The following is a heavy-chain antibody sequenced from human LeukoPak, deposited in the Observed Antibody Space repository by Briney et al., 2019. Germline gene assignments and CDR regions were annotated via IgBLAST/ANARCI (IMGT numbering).Heavy chain of an antibody. CDR3: ARHVPGYFYYGWDV. J-gene: IGHJ6*02. Sequence: SETLSLTCTVSGGSISSNTYYWGWIRQPPGKGLEWIGSIYYSGSTYYNPSLKSRVTISVDTSKSQFSLKLSSVTAADTAVYYCARHVPGYFYYGWDVWGQGTTVTVSS. V-gene: IGHV4-39*01. CDR1: GGSISSNTYY. CDR2: IYYSGST.